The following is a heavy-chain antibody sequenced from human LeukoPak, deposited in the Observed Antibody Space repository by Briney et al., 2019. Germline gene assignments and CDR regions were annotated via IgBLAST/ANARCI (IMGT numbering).Heavy chain of an antibody. Sequence: PSETLSLTCTVSGGSISSNSYYWGWIRQSPGKGLKWIGTIYYSGSTYYNPSLKSRVTISVDTSKNQFSLKLSSVTAADTAVYYCARRPGYSSGWRKVPYTTRFDPWGQGTLVTVSS. V-gene: IGHV4-39*01. CDR2: IYYSGST. D-gene: IGHD6-19*01. CDR3: ARRPGYSSGWRKVPYTTRFDP. J-gene: IGHJ5*02. CDR1: GGSISSNSYY.